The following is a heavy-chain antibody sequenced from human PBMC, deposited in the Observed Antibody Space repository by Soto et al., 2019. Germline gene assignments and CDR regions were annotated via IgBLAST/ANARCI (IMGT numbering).Heavy chain of an antibody. CDR1: GLTFSKAW. D-gene: IGHD5-12*01. Sequence: EVQLVESGGGWVKRGGSLRLSCAPSGLTFSKAWLNWFRQDQGKGPEWSGRIKRKIDGGSTDYSAPLKGRFTISRHDSKNTLYLQMNSLKAEDTSVYYCTRESLFQWALRSGYWGHGSLGTVSS. CDR2: IKRKIDGGST. V-gene: IGHV3-15*07. J-gene: IGHJ4*01. CDR3: TRESLFQWALRSGY.